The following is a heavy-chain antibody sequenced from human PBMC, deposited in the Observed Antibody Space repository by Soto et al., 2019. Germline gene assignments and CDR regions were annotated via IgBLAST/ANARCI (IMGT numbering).Heavy chain of an antibody. Sequence: ASVKVSCKASGYTFTSYYMHWVRQAPGKGLEWMGIINPSGGKTSYAQKFQGRVTMTRDTSTGTAYMELSSLRSEDTAVYYCATFGDSDFDYWGQGTLVTVSS. J-gene: IGHJ4*02. D-gene: IGHD4-17*01. CDR3: ATFGDSDFDY. V-gene: IGHV1-46*01. CDR2: INPSGGKT. CDR1: GYTFTSYY.